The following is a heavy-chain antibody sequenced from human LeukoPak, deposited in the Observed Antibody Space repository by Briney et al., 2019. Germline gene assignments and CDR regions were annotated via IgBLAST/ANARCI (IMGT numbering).Heavy chain of an antibody. CDR3: ARDGAGGGGNYPDY. Sequence: GGSLRLSCAASGFTFDNYAMHWVRQAPGKGLEWVAVISYDGSNKYYADSVKGRFTISRDNSKNTLYLQMNSLRAEDTAVYYCARDGAGGGGNYPDYWGQGTLVTVSS. CDR2: ISYDGSNK. CDR1: GFTFDNYA. V-gene: IGHV3-30-3*01. J-gene: IGHJ4*02. D-gene: IGHD4-11*01.